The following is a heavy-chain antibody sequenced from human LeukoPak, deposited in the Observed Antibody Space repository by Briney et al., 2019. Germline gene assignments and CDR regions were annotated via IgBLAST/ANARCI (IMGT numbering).Heavy chain of an antibody. CDR1: GFTLSRYW. V-gene: IGHV3-7*01. CDR3: ARDDHELGYCTGSSCSAASD. J-gene: IGHJ6*04. CDR2: IKQDGSKI. Sequence: GGSLRLSCAASGFTLSRYWMSWVRQAPGNGLEWLGDIKQDGSKIYYMDSVKGRFTISRNNAKNSLYLQMKSLRVEDTAVYYCARDDHELGYCTGSSCSAASDWGKGTTVTVSS. D-gene: IGHD2-8*02.